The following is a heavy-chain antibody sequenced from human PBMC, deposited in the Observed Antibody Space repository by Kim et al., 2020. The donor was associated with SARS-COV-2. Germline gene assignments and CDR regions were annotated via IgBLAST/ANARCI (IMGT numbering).Heavy chain of an antibody. J-gene: IGHJ4*02. Sequence: GGSLRLSCAASGFTFSSYGMHWVRQAPGKGLEWVAVISYDGSNKYYADSVKGRFTISRDNSKNTLYLQMNSLRAEDTAVYYCAKDLIDILVLDYWGQGTLVTVSS. CDR1: GFTFSSYG. CDR2: ISYDGSNK. D-gene: IGHD3-9*01. V-gene: IGHV3-30*18. CDR3: AKDLIDILVLDY.